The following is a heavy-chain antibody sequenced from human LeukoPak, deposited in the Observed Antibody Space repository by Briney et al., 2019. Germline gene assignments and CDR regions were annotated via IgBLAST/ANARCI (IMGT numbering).Heavy chain of an antibody. CDR2: ISSSSTYI. CDR3: ARALRSNCGGDCSDDAFDI. Sequence: GGSLRLSCAASGFTFSTYMNWVRQAPGKGLEWVSSISSSSTYIYYADSVKGRFTISRDNAKNSLYLQMNSLRAEDTAVYYCARALRSNCGGDCSDDAFDIWGQGTMVTVSS. D-gene: IGHD2-21*01. V-gene: IGHV3-21*01. J-gene: IGHJ3*02. CDR1: GFTFSTY.